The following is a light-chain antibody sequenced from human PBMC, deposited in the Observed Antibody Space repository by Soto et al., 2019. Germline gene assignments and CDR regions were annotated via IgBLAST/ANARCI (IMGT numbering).Light chain of an antibody. Sequence: EIVLTQSPGTLSLSPGEGATLSCRASQSVDSSYLAWYQQKPGQAPRLLIYGASSRATGIPDRFTGRRSGTDFTLTISRLEPEDFAVYYCQQYGRNLIFGPGTKVDIK. CDR1: QSVDSSY. CDR3: QQYGRNLI. J-gene: IGKJ3*01. CDR2: GAS. V-gene: IGKV3-20*01.